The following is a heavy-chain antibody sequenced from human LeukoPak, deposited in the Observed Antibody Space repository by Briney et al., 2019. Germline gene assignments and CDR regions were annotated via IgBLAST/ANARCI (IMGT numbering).Heavy chain of an antibody. CDR2: MNPNSGNT. Sequence: GASVKVSCKASGYTFTSYDINGVRQATGQGREWMGWMNPNSGNTGYAQKFQGRVTITRNTSISTAYMELSSLRSEDTAVYYCARHTAYCGGDCYSHWFDPWGQGTLVTVSS. CDR3: ARHTAYCGGDCYSHWFDP. J-gene: IGHJ5*02. CDR1: GYTFTSYD. V-gene: IGHV1-8*03. D-gene: IGHD2-21*02.